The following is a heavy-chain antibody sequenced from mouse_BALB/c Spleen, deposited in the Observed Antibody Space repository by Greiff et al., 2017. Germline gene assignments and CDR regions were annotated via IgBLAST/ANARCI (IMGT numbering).Heavy chain of an antibody. J-gene: IGHJ4*01. CDR1: GYAFSSSW. CDR3: ARRDYYAMDY. V-gene: IGHV1-82*01. Sequence: VQLQQSGPELVKPGASVKISCKASGYAFSSSWMIWVKQRPGQGLEWIGRIYPGDGDTNYNGKFKGKATLTADKSSSTAYMQLSSLTSVDSAVYFCARRDYYAMDYWGQGTSVTVSS. CDR2: IYPGDGDT.